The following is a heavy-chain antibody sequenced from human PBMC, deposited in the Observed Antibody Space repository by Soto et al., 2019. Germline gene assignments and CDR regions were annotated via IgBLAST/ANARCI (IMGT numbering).Heavy chain of an antibody. V-gene: IGHV5-51*01. CDR1: GYSFTSYW. J-gene: IGHJ4*02. D-gene: IGHD3-10*01. CDR2: IYPGDSDT. CDR3: ARGPSSLAAVPGY. Sequence: GASLKISCNGSGYSFTSYWIGWVRQMPGKGLEWMGIIYPGDSDTRYSPSFQGQVTISADKSISTAYLQWSSLKASDTAMYYCARGPSSLAAVPGYWGQGTLVTVSS.